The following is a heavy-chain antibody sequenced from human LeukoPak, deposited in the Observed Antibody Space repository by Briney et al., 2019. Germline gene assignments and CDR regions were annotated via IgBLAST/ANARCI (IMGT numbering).Heavy chain of an antibody. CDR2: INPNSGGT. Sequence: ASVKVSCKASGYTFTGYYMHWVRQAPGQGLEWMGWINPNSGGTNYAQKFQGRVTMTRDTSISTAYMVLSRLRSDDTAVYYCARALYDSSGYRFDPWGQGTLVTVSS. CDR1: GYTFTGYY. CDR3: ARALYDSSGYRFDP. V-gene: IGHV1-2*02. J-gene: IGHJ5*02. D-gene: IGHD3-22*01.